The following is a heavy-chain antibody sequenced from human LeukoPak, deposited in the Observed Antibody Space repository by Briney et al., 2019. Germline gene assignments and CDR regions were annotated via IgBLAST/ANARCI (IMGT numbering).Heavy chain of an antibody. J-gene: IGHJ4*02. CDR2: ISSSSSYI. V-gene: IGHV3-21*01. CDR3: ARDLKLAYYYGSGSPT. Sequence: GGSLRLSCAASGFTFSSYSMNWVRQAPGKGLEWVSSISSSSSYIYYADSVKGRFTISRDNAKNSLYQQMNSLRAEDTAVYYCARDLKLAYYYGSGSPTWGQGTLVTVSS. D-gene: IGHD3-10*01. CDR1: GFTFSSYS.